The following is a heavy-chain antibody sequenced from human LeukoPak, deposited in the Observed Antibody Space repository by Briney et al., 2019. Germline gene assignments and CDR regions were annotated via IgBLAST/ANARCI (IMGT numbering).Heavy chain of an antibody. CDR2: IYYSGTT. CDR3: ARHWLLLSYFDS. CDR1: GGSISSNYC. J-gene: IGHJ4*02. D-gene: IGHD2-15*01. V-gene: IGHV4-39*01. Sequence: PSETLSLTCTVSGGSISSNYCWGWIRQPPGNGLEWIGSIYYSGTTYYNPSLKSRLTISVDTSKNQFSLKLSSVTAADTAVYYCARHWLLLSYFDSWGQGTLVTVPS.